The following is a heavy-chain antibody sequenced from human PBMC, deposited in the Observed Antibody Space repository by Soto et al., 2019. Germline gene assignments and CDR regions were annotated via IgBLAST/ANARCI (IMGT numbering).Heavy chain of an antibody. CDR3: ARHAPNVVVEPYFDY. CDR2: IYYSGST. D-gene: IGHD2-15*01. J-gene: IGHJ4*02. V-gene: IGHV4-59*08. Sequence: TSETLSLTCTVSGGSISSYYWSWIRQPPGKGLEWIGYIYYSGSTNYNPSLKSRVTISVDTSKNQFSLKLSSVTAADTAVYYCARHAPNVVVEPYFDYWGQGTLVTVSS. CDR1: GGSISSYY.